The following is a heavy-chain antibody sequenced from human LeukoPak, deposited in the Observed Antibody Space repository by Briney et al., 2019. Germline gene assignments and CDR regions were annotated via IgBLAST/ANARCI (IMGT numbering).Heavy chain of an antibody. CDR2: IIPIFGTA. V-gene: IGHV1-69*01. D-gene: IGHD3-3*01. CDR3: GIFGVVGGFDP. Sequence: SVKVSCKASGGTFSSYAISWVRQAPGQGLEWMGGIIPIFGTANYAQKFQGRVTITADESTSTAYMELSSLRSEDTAVYYCGIFGVVGGFDPWGQGTLVTVSS. J-gene: IGHJ5*02. CDR1: GGTFSSYA.